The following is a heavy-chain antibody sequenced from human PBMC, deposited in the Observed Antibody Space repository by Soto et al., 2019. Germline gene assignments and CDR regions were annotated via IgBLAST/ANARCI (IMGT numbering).Heavy chain of an antibody. CDR1: GFTFSSYA. CDR2: ISGSGGST. CDR3: AIAFGFIAARPERIDY. J-gene: IGHJ4*02. Sequence: PGGSLRLSCAASGFTFSSYAMSWVRQAPGKGLEWVSAISGSGGSTYYADSVKGRFTISRDNSKNTLYLQMNSLRAEDTAVYYCAIAFGFIAARPERIDYPGPGTLVTGSA. D-gene: IGHD6-6*01. V-gene: IGHV3-23*01.